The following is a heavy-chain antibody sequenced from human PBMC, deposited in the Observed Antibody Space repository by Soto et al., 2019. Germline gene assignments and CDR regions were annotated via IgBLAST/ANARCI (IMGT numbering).Heavy chain of an antibody. V-gene: IGHV4-34*01. J-gene: IGHJ4*02. CDR1: GGSFSGYY. CDR2: INHSGST. Sequence: SETLSLTCAVYGGSFSGYYWSWIRQPPGKGLEWIGEINHSGSTNYNPSLKSRVTISVDTSKNQFSLKLSSVTAADTAVYYCARGALEPEYYFDYWGQGTLVTVSS. CDR3: ARGALEPEYYFDY. D-gene: IGHD1-1*01.